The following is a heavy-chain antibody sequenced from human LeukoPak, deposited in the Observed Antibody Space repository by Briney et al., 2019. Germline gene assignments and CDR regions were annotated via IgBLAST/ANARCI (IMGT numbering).Heavy chain of an antibody. Sequence: GESLKISCKGSGYSFTSYWIGWVRQMPGKGLEWMGIIYPGDSDTRYSPSFQGQVTISADKSISTAYLQWSSLKASGTAMYYCARAVDYYYYGMDVWGQGTTVTVSS. D-gene: IGHD5-24*01. CDR1: GYSFTSYW. J-gene: IGHJ6*02. CDR2: IYPGDSDT. V-gene: IGHV5-51*01. CDR3: ARAVDYYYYGMDV.